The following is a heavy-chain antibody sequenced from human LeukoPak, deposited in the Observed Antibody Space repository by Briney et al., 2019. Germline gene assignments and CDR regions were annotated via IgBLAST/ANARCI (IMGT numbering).Heavy chain of an antibody. Sequence: PSETLSLTCTVSGDSISNYYWSWIRQPAGKGLEWIGRIYISGSTNYNPSLKSRVTMSVDTSKNQFSLKLSSVTAADTAVYYCARVSLVRGAPDYYFDYWGQGTLVTVSS. CDR1: GDSISNYY. CDR2: IYISGST. V-gene: IGHV4-4*07. D-gene: IGHD3-10*01. J-gene: IGHJ4*02. CDR3: ARVSLVRGAPDYYFDY.